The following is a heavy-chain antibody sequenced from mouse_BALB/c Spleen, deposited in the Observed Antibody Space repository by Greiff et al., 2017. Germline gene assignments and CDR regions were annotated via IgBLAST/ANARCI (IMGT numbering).Heavy chain of an antibody. CDR2: INSNGGST. J-gene: IGHJ4*01. CDR3: ARVTTATGYAMDY. CDR1: GFTFSSYG. Sequence: EVKLVESGGGLVQPGGSLKLSCAASGFTFSSYGMSWVRQTPDKRLELVATINSNGGSTYYPDSVKGRFTISRDNAKNTLYLQMSSLKSEDTAMYYCARVTTATGYAMDYWGQGTSVTVSS. D-gene: IGHD1-2*01. V-gene: IGHV5-6-3*01.